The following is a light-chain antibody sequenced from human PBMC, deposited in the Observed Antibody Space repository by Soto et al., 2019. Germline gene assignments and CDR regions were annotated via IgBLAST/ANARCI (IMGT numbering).Light chain of an antibody. CDR1: QSITTY. J-gene: IGKJ4*01. CDR3: QQTYSTLRLT. Sequence: DIQVTQSPSSLSASVGDGVTITCRASQSITTYLNWYQQKPGKAPRLLIFAASNLQSGVPSRFSSSGSGTDFTLTISSLQPEDFATYYCQQTYSTLRLTFGGGTRVEIK. CDR2: AAS. V-gene: IGKV1-39*01.